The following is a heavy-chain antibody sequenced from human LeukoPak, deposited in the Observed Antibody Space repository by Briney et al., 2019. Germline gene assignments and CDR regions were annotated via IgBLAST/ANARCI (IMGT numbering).Heavy chain of an antibody. J-gene: IGHJ6*03. CDR2: IHSSGST. CDR1: GGSISSYY. Sequence: PSETLSLTCTVSGGSISSYYWSWIRQPAGKGLEWIGLIHSSGSTNYNPSLKSRVTMSVDTSKNQFTLKLSSVIAADTAVYYCASHPLYSSSPDYHYMDVWGKGTTVTVSS. D-gene: IGHD6-6*01. V-gene: IGHV4-4*07. CDR3: ASHPLYSSSPDYHYMDV.